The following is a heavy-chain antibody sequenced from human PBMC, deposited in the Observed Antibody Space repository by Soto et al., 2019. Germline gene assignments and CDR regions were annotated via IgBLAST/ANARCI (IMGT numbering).Heavy chain of an antibody. Sequence: SETLSLNCPVSGCSITSAGYSWNWIRQPPGKGLEWVGYIYQSGSSSDNPSLKSRVTMSLNRSKNQFSLNLTSVTAADTAVYFCARGHYRYGLDVWGQGTTVTVSS. V-gene: IGHV4-30-2*01. J-gene: IGHJ6*02. CDR1: GCSITSAGYS. CDR2: IYQSGSS. CDR3: ARGHYRYGLDV.